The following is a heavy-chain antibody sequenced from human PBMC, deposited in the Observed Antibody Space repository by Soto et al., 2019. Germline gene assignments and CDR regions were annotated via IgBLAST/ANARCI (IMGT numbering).Heavy chain of an antibody. CDR1: GYTFTSYG. CDR2: ISDYNGNT. V-gene: IGHV1-18*01. J-gene: IGHJ5*02. CDR3: ARGSYCSSTSCPGAWFDP. Sequence: ASVKVSCKASGYTFTSYGISWVRQAPGQGLEWMGWISDYNGNTNYAQNLQGRVTMTTDTSTSKAYMELRSLRTDATAVYYCARGSYCSSTSCPGAWFDPWGQGTLVTVSS. D-gene: IGHD2-2*01.